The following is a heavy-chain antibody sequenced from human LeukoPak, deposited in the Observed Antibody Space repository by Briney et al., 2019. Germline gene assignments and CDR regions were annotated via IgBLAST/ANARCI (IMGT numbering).Heavy chain of an antibody. Sequence: AASVKVSCKASGDTFINYGISWLRQARGQGLEWMGWTSGDNVNTYYAQKFPGRVIMTTDISTTTAYMELRSLRPDDTAVYYCVRDWEWKAARNLFDPWGQGTRVTVSS. CDR3: VRDWEWKAARNLFDP. CDR2: TSGDNVNT. V-gene: IGHV1-18*01. D-gene: IGHD6-6*01. J-gene: IGHJ5*02. CDR1: GDTFINYG.